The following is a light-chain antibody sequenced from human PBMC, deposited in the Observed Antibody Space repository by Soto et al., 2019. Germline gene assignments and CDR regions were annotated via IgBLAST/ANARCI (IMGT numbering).Light chain of an antibody. Sequence: EIVMTQSPATLSVSPGDTATLSCRASQSVSSNLAWYQQKPGQAPRLLIYGASSRATGTPARFSGSGSGTEFPITISSLQSEDFAVYYCQQYNSWPLTFGGGTKVEIK. CDR2: GAS. V-gene: IGKV3D-15*01. J-gene: IGKJ4*01. CDR3: QQYNSWPLT. CDR1: QSVSSN.